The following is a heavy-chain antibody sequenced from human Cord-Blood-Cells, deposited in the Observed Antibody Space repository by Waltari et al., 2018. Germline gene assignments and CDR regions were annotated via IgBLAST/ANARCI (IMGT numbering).Heavy chain of an antibody. J-gene: IGHJ3*02. CDR2: IYYSGST. Sequence: QVQLQESGPGLVKPSETLSLTCTVSGGSISSYYLSWLRQPPGKGLEWIGYIYYSGSTNYNPSLKSRVTISVDTAKNQFSLKLSSVTAADTAVYYCARSRRSYCSSTSCYAFDIWGQGTMVTVSS. D-gene: IGHD2-2*01. V-gene: IGHV4-59*01. CDR3: ARSRRSYCSSTSCYAFDI. CDR1: GGSISSYY.